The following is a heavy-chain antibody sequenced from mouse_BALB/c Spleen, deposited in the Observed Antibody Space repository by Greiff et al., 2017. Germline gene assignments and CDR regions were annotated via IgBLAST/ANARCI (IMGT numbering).Heavy chain of an antibody. CDR2: IWSGGST. D-gene: IGHD3-2*01. CDR3: ARKSRQLGLQGFAY. CDR1: GFSLTSYG. J-gene: IGHJ3*01. V-gene: IGHV2-2*02. Sequence: VQVVESGPGLVQPSQSLSITCTVSGFSLTSYGVHWVRQSPGKGLEWLGVIWSGGSTDYNAAFISRLSISKDNSKSQVFFKMNSLQANDTAIYYCARKSRQLGLQGFAYWGQGTLVTVSA.